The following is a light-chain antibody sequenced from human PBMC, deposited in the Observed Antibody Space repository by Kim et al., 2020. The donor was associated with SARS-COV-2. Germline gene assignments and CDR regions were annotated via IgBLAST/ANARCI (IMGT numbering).Light chain of an antibody. V-gene: IGKV1-27*01. Sequence: ASVGDRGTSTCRASQGISNSLAWYQQKPGKGPKVLIYDASTLQSGVPSRCSGSGSGTDFTLTISRLQPEDVATYYCQKYNSAPWTLGQGTKVDIK. J-gene: IGKJ1*01. CDR2: DAS. CDR1: QGISNS. CDR3: QKYNSAPWT.